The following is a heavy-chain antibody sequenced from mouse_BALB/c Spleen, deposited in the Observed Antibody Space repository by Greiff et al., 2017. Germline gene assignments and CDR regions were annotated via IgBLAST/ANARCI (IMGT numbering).Heavy chain of an antibody. CDR3: ARLSDYDHAMDY. CDR2: ISYSGST. CDR1: GDSITSGY. V-gene: IGHV3-8*02. J-gene: IGHJ4*01. Sequence: EVHLVESGPSLVKPSQTLSLTCSVTGDSITSGYWNWIRKFPGNKLEYMGYISYSGSTYYNPSLKSRISITRDTSKSQYYLQFNSVTTEDTATYYCARLSDYDHAMDYWGQGTSVTVSS. D-gene: IGHD2-4*01.